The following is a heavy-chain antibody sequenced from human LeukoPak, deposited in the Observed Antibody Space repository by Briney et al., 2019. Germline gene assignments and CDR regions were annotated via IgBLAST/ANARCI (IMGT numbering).Heavy chain of an antibody. CDR1: GYTFTSYD. J-gene: IGHJ3*02. V-gene: IGHV1-8*01. CDR2: MNPNSGNT. Sequence: ASVRVSCKASGYTFTSYDINWVRQATGQGLEWMGWMNPNSGNTGYAQKFQGRVTMTRNTSISTAYMELSSLRSEDTAVYYCARMSGYTDAFDIWGQGTMVTVSS. D-gene: IGHD6-13*01. CDR3: ARMSGYTDAFDI.